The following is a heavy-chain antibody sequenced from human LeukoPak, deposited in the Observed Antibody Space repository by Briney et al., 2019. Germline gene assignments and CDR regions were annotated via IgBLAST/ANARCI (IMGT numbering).Heavy chain of an antibody. CDR2: IFTGGSS. V-gene: IGHV4-61*01. D-gene: IGHD3-16*01. CDR1: GGSVSSESYH. CDR3: ARGVGGVREGFDI. Sequence: SETLSLTCTVSGGSVSSESYHWTWIRQPPEKRLEWIAYIFTGGSSYYNSSLKSRVTISVDTSKNQFSLKLNSVTAADTAQYHCARGVGGVREGFDIWGQGTMVTVSS. J-gene: IGHJ3*02.